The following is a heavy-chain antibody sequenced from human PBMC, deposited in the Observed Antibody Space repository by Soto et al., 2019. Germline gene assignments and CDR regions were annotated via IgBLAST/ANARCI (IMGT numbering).Heavy chain of an antibody. V-gene: IGHV1-69*06. D-gene: IGHD5-12*01. CDR3: VVRLRQYYFDY. J-gene: IGHJ4*02. Sequence: ASVKVSCKASGGTFSSYAISWVRQAPGQGLEWMGGIIPIFGTANCAQKFQGRVTITADKSTSTAYMELSSLRSEDTAVYYCVVRLRQYYFDYWGQGTLVTVSS. CDR1: GGTFSSYA. CDR2: IIPIFGTA.